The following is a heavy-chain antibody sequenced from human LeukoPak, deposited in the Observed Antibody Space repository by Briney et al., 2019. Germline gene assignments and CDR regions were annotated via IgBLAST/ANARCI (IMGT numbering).Heavy chain of an antibody. J-gene: IGHJ4*02. CDR2: IYYSGTT. D-gene: IGHD2-15*01. Sequence: SETLSLTCTVSGGSISSYYWSWIRQPPGKGLELIGYIYYSGTTNYNPSLKSRVTISVDTSKNQFSLKLSSVTAADTAVYYCARVSSGVYFDYWGQGTLVTVSS. CDR1: GGSISSYY. CDR3: ARVSSGVYFDY. V-gene: IGHV4-59*01.